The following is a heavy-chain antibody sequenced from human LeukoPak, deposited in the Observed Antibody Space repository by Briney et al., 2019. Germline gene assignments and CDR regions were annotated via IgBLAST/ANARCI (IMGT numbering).Heavy chain of an antibody. CDR3: AKKGMGGFGSSSDYFYNYMDV. J-gene: IGHJ6*03. CDR1: GFTFTNHA. CDR2: IRGSGAST. Sequence: GGSLRLSCTASGFTFTNHAMNWVRQSPGEGLESVSTIRGSGASTHYADSVTGRFNISRDNSNNTLYLQLNSLRPEDTAIYYCAKKGMGGFGSSSDYFYNYMDVWGKGTAVTVSS. V-gene: IGHV3-23*01. D-gene: IGHD6-6*01.